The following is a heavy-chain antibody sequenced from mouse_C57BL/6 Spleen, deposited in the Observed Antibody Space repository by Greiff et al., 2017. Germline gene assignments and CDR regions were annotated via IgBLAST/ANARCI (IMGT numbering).Heavy chain of an antibody. CDR1: GFSLTSYG. D-gene: IGHD2-3*01. J-gene: IGHJ3*01. Sequence: QVQLQQSGPGLVAPSQSLSITCTVSGFSLTSYGVHWVRQPPGKGLEWLVVIWSDGSTTYNSALKSRLSISKDNSKSQVFLKMNSLQTDDTAMYYCARQGAYDGYEAWFAYWGQGTLVTVSA. CDR2: IWSDGST. CDR3: ARQGAYDGYEAWFAY. V-gene: IGHV2-6-1*01.